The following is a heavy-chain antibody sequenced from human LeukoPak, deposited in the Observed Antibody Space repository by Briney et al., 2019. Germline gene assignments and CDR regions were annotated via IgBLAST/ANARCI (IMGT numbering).Heavy chain of an antibody. D-gene: IGHD3-22*01. Sequence: GGSLRLSCVASGFTFSNAWMNWVRQAPGKGLEWIGRIKSNTDGETADHAAPVKGRFTISRDDSKNTLYLQMNSLRTEDAAVYYCTRVYYYDSSGSYYVGYWGQGTLVTVSS. V-gene: IGHV3-15*01. CDR2: IKSNTDGETA. J-gene: IGHJ4*02. CDR1: GFTFSNAW. CDR3: TRVYYYDSSGSYYVGY.